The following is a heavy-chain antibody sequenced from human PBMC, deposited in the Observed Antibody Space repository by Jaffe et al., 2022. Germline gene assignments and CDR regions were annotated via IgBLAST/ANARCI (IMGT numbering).Heavy chain of an antibody. D-gene: IGHD3-10*01. CDR3: ARAYGSGSYYTFYWYFDL. CDR2: ISSSGSTI. J-gene: IGHJ2*01. Sequence: EVQLVESGGGLVQPGGSLRLSCAASGFTFSSYEMNWVRQAPGKGLEWVSYISSSGSTIYYADSVKGRFTISRDNAKNSLYLQMNSLRAEDTAVYYCARAYGSGSYYTFYWYFDLWGRGTLVTVSS. CDR1: GFTFSSYE. V-gene: IGHV3-48*03.